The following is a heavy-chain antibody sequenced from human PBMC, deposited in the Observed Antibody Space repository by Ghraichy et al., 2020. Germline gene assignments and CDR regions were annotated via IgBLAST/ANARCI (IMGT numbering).Heavy chain of an antibody. CDR1: GGSIRSTDYY. CDR3: ARDGGEVLNYAMDV. V-gene: IGHV4-30-4*01. D-gene: IGHD3-3*01. J-gene: IGHJ6*02. CDR2: IHYSGNT. Sequence: SETLSLTCTVSGGSIRSTDYYWSWIRQPPGKGLEWIGNIHYSGNTNHNPSLKSRLTISVDTSKNQFLLKLTSVTAADTAVYFCARDGGEVLNYAMDVWGQGTTVTVSS.